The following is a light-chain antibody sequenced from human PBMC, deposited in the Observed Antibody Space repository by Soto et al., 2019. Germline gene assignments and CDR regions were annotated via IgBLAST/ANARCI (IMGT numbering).Light chain of an antibody. CDR3: TSWDDSLNGPVV. V-gene: IGLV1-44*01. CDR2: NNN. J-gene: IGLJ2*01. Sequence: QSVLTQPPSASGTPGQRVSISCSGSSSNIGSNTVNWYQQLPGTAPTLLIYNNNQRPSGVPDRFSGSKSGTSASLAISGLQSEDEADYYCTSWDDSLNGPVVFGGGTKLTFL. CDR1: SSNIGSNT.